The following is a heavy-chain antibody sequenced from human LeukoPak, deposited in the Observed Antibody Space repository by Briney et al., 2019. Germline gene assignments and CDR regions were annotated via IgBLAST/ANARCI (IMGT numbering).Heavy chain of an antibody. J-gene: IGHJ4*02. CDR3: ARGGVSSGGYGSYFDY. V-gene: IGHV1-18*01. Sequence: GTSEKVSCKASGYTLTSYGISWVRQAPGQGLEWMGWISAYNGNTNYAQKLQGRVTMTTDTSTSTAYMELRSLRSDDTAVYYCARGGVSSGGYGSYFDYWGQGTLVSVSS. CDR2: ISAYNGNT. CDR1: GYTLTSYG. D-gene: IGHD6-19*01.